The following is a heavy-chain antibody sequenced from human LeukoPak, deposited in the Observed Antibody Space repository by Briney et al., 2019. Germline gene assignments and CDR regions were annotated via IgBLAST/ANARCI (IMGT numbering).Heavy chain of an antibody. D-gene: IGHD3-22*01. V-gene: IGHV3-7*01. J-gene: IGHJ5*02. CDR2: IKQDGSEK. Sequence: GGSLRLSCAASGFTFSSYWMSWVRQAPGKGLEWVANIKQDGSEKYYVDSVKGRFTISRDNAKNSLYLQMNSLRAEDTAVYYCARQEVVVITDNWFDPWGQGTLVTVSS. CDR1: GFTFSSYW. CDR3: ARQEVVVITDNWFDP.